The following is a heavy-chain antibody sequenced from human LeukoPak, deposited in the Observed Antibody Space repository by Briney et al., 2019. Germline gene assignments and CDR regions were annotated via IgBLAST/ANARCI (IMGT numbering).Heavy chain of an antibody. CDR1: GFTFSSYA. CDR3: VNGEGDYGDHGFDY. J-gene: IGHJ4*02. D-gene: IGHD4-17*01. CDR2: ISSNGGST. V-gene: IGHV3-64D*06. Sequence: GGSLLLSCSASGFTFSSYAMHWVRQAPGKGLEYVSAISSNGGSTYYADSVKGRFTISRDNSKNTLYLQMSSLRAEDTAVYYCVNGEGDYGDHGFDYWGQGTLVTVSS.